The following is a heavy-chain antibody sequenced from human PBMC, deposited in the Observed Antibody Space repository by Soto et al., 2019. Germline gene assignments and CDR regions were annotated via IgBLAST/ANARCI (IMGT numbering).Heavy chain of an antibody. D-gene: IGHD2-2*02. CDR2: IYWDDDK. V-gene: IGHV2-5*02. J-gene: IGHJ4*02. CDR1: GFSLSTSGVG. Sequence: SGPTLVNPTQTLTLTCTFSGFSLSTSGVGVGWIRQPPGKALEWLAIIYWDDDKRYSPSLKSRLTITKDTSKNQVVLTMTNMDPVDTATYYCARDIVVVPAAIRVYYFDYWGQGTLVTVSS. CDR3: ARDIVVVPAAIRVYYFDY.